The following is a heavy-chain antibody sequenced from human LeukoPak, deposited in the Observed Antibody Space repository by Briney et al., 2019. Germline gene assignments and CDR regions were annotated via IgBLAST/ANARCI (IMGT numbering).Heavy chain of an antibody. V-gene: IGHV1-2*02. J-gene: IGHJ4*02. CDR1: GYTVTGYY. CDR2: INPNSGGT. CDR3: ARKSDSSGWYGY. Sequence: ASVKVSCKASGYTVTGYYMHWVRQAPGQGLEWMGWINPNSGGTNYAQKFQGRVTMTRDTSISTAYMELSRLRSDDTAVYYCARKSDSSGWYGYWGQGTLVTVSS. D-gene: IGHD6-19*01.